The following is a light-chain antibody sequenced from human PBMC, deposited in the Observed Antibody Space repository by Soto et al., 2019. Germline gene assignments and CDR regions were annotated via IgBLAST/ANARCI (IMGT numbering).Light chain of an antibody. V-gene: IGKV1-5*03. CDR2: KAS. CDR3: QQYNSYSGT. J-gene: IGKJ1*01. Sequence: DIQMTQSPSTLSASVGDRVTITCRASQSISSWLAWYQQKPGKAPKLLIYKASSLESGVPSRFSGSESGTEFTLTISSLQPDDFATYCSQQYNSYSGTFGQGTKVDMK. CDR1: QSISSW.